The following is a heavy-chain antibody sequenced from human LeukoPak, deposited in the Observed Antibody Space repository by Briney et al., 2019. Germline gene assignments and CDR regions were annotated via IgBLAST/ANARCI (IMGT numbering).Heavy chain of an antibody. J-gene: IGHJ4*02. Sequence: PGGSLRLPCAASGFTFSSYGMHWVRQAPGKGLEWVAVISYDGSNKYYADSVKGRFTISRDNSKNTLYLQMNSLRAEDTAVYYCAKTDYWGQGTLVTVSS. CDR3: AKTDY. CDR1: GFTFSSYG. V-gene: IGHV3-30*18. CDR2: ISYDGSNK.